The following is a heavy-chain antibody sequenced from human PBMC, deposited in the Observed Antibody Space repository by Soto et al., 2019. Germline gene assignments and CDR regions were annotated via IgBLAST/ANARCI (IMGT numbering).Heavy chain of an antibody. CDR2: IWYDGSNK. J-gene: IGHJ6*02. V-gene: IGHV3-33*01. D-gene: IGHD6-19*01. Sequence: QVQLVESGGGVVQPGRSLRLSCAASGFTFGSYGMHWVRQAPGKGLEWVAVIWYDGSNKYYADSVKGRFTISRDNSKNTLYLQMNSLRAEDTAVYYCARDRAPYSSGRWCMDVWGQGTTVTVSS. CDR1: GFTFGSYG. CDR3: ARDRAPYSSGRWCMDV.